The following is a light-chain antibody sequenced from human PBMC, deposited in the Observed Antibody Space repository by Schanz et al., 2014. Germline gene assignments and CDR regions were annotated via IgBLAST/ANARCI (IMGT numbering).Light chain of an antibody. J-gene: IGLJ3*02. Sequence: QSVLTQPASVSGSPGQSITFSCTGTSSDVGGYDFVSWFQQHPGKAPKLMIYDVSNRPSGVSNRFSGSKSGNTASLTISGLQAEDEAVYYCTSYTSSSTLWVFGGGTKLTVL. CDR1: SSDVGGYDF. V-gene: IGLV2-14*01. CDR3: TSYTSSSTLWV. CDR2: DVS.